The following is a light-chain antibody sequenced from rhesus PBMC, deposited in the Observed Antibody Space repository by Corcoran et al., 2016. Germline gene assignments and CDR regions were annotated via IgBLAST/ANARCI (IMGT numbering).Light chain of an antibody. J-gene: IGKJ3*01. CDR1: ENVKNY. CDR3: QHGYGTPFP. Sequence: DIQMTQSPSSLSASVGDRVTITCRASENVKNYLNWYQQKPGKAPKLLNYKASTLQIGVPSRLSGSGSGTDYTFPISSLPPEDVATYYCQHGYGTPFPFDPGTKLDI. CDR2: KAS. V-gene: IGKV1-74*01.